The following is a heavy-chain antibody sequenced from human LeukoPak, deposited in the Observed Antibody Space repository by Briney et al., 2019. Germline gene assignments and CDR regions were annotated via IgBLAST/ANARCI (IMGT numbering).Heavy chain of an antibody. CDR2: FTYDGNDG. CDR1: GFTFSRYA. Sequence: GRSLRLSCAASGFTFSRYAMHWVRQAPGKGLEWVAVFTYDGNDGYYADSVEGLFTISRDNSKNTLYLQMNGLRVEDTAVYFCARERDAFDIWGQGTMVTVSS. CDR3: ARERDAFDI. V-gene: IGHV3-30*04. J-gene: IGHJ3*02.